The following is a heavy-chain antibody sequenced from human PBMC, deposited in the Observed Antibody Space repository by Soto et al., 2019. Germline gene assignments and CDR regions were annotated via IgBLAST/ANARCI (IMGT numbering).Heavy chain of an antibody. D-gene: IGHD3-3*02. J-gene: IGHJ6*02. CDR1: GYTFTDYW. V-gene: IGHV5-51*01. CDR3: ARHISHFRYYYSAMDV. Sequence: GESLKIYCKGPGYTFTDYWIGWVRQLPGKGMEWRGIIYPGDSDTRCSTSFLDHVTITFDKSTSTAYVEWNTLKASDSAMYYCARHISHFRYYYSAMDVWGQGTTVTVSS. CDR2: IYPGDSDT.